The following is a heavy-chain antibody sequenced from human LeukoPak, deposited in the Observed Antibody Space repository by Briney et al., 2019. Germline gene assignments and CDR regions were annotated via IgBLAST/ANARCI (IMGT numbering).Heavy chain of an antibody. V-gene: IGHV3-23*01. D-gene: IGHD3-22*01. Sequence: GGSLRLSCAASGFAFSSYAMSWVRQAPGKGLEWVSAISGSGGSTYYADSVKGRFTISRDNSKNTLYLQMNSLTAEDTAVYYCAKDLKRRYYYDSSGYYSSPPFDYWGQGTLVTVSS. CDR1: GFAFSSYA. CDR2: ISGSGGST. J-gene: IGHJ4*02. CDR3: AKDLKRRYYYDSSGYYSSPPFDY.